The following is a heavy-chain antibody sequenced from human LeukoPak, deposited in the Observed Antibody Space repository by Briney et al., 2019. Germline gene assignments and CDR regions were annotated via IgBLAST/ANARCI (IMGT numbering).Heavy chain of an antibody. CDR2: IFASGST. J-gene: IGHJ5*02. CDR1: GGSISSYS. CDR3: ARGGSTMVRGVIGWFDP. D-gene: IGHD3-10*01. V-gene: IGHV4-4*07. Sequence: SETLSLTCTVSGGSISSYSWSWIRQPAGKGLKWIGRIFASGSTKYNPSLKSRVTMSVETSKKQFSLKLSSVTAADTAVYYCARGGSTMVRGVIGWFDPWGQGTLVTVSS.